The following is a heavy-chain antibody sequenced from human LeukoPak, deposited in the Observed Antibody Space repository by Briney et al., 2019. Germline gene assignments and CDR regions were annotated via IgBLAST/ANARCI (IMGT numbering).Heavy chain of an antibody. CDR2: IRYDGSNK. J-gene: IGHJ4*02. Sequence: GGTLRLSCAASGFTFSSYGMHWVRQAPGKGLEWVAFIRYDGSNKYYADSVKRRFNIPRDNSKKTLYLQMSSLRAEDTAVYYCAKDRGYCSSTSCYESLWVDYWGQGTLVTVSS. D-gene: IGHD2-2*01. CDR1: GFTFSSYG. V-gene: IGHV3-30*02. CDR3: AKDRGYCSSTSCYESLWVDY.